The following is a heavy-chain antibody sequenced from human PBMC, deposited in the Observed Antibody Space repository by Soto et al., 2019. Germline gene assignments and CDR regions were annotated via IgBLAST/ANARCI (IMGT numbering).Heavy chain of an antibody. CDR2: INAGNGNT. CDR3: ARDTERYFDWSPFDY. J-gene: IGHJ4*02. Sequence: AASVKVSCKASGYTFTSYAMHWVRQAPGQRLEWMGWINAGNGNTKYSQKFQGRVTITRDTSASTAYMELSSLRSEDTAVYYCARDTERYFDWSPFDYWGQGTLVTVSS. V-gene: IGHV1-3*01. D-gene: IGHD3-9*01. CDR1: GYTFTSYA.